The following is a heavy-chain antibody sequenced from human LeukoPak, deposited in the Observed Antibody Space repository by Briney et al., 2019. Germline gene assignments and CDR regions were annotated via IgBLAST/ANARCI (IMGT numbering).Heavy chain of an antibody. Sequence: GGSLRLSCAASGFTFSSYAMHWVRQAPGKGLEWVAVISYDGSNKYYADSVKGRFTISRDNSKNTLYLQMNSLRAEDTAVYYCARARLKHYCSSTSCYPDAFDIWGQGTMVTVSS. V-gene: IGHV3-30-3*01. CDR2: ISYDGSNK. CDR1: GFTFSSYA. D-gene: IGHD2-2*01. CDR3: ARARLKHYCSSTSCYPDAFDI. J-gene: IGHJ3*02.